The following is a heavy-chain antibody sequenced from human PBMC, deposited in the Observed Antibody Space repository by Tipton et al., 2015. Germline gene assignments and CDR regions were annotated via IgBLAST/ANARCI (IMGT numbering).Heavy chain of an antibody. V-gene: IGHV4-34*01. J-gene: IGHJ1*01. Sequence: TLSLTCAVYGGSFSDYYWSWIRQSPGKGLEWIGEINHGGSTNYNPSLKSRVTISVDTSKNQFSLRVRSVTAADTAVYYCARASIIQGYYHDSSRYYLFNSWGQGTLATVSS. D-gene: IGHD3-22*01. CDR3: ARASIIQGYYHDSSRYYLFNS. CDR1: GGSFSDYY. CDR2: INHGGST.